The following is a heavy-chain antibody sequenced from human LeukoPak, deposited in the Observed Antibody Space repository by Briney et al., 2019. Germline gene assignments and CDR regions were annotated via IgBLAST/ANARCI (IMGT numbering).Heavy chain of an antibody. J-gene: IGHJ4*02. D-gene: IGHD1-14*01. CDR2: IHNSGRT. CDR1: GGSVSSYY. CDR3: ARHGTISSESYFDY. Sequence: SETLSLTCSVSGGSVSSYYWSWIRQSPGKGLEWIGYIHNSGRTNYNPSLKSRVTGFVDTSKNQVSLRLSSVTAADTAVYYCARHGTISSESYFDYWGQGALVTISS. V-gene: IGHV4-59*08.